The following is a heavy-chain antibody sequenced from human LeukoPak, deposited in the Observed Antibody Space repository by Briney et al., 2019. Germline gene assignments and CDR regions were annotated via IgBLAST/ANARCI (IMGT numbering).Heavy chain of an antibody. CDR2: IYSTGTT. V-gene: IGHV3-53*01. CDR3: AKDNYVV. Sequence: GGSLRLSCAASGFTVSSNYMSWVRQAPGKGLEWVSVIYSTGTTFYADSVKGRFTISRDNSKNTLYLQMNSLRAEDTAVYYCAKDNYVVGGQGTLVTVSS. CDR1: GFTVSSNY. D-gene: IGHD4-11*01. J-gene: IGHJ4*02.